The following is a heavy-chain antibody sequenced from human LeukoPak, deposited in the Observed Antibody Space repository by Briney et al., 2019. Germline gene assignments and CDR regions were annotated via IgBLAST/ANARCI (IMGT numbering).Heavy chain of an antibody. CDR2: MNPNSGNT. D-gene: IGHD6-13*01. V-gene: IGHV1-8*03. CDR1: GYTFTSYD. Sequence: ASVKVSRKVSGYTFTSYDINWVRQATGQGLEWMGWMNPNSGNTGYAQKFQGRVTITRNTSISTAYMELSSLRSEDTAVYYCARGPWSSSWTSWGQGTLVTVSS. CDR3: ARGPWSSSWTS. J-gene: IGHJ4*02.